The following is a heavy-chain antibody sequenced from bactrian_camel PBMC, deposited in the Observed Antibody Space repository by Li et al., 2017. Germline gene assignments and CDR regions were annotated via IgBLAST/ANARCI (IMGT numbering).Heavy chain of an antibody. J-gene: IGHJ4*01. V-gene: IGHV3S31*01. D-gene: IGHD4*01. CDR1: GFTFRNYA. CDR3: ATVAGSFSDDYARARAYVY. Sequence: VQLVESGGDLVQPGGSLRLSCAASGFTFRNYAMSWVRQAPGKGLEWVSLINAVTISGSTHYADSVKGRFTISRDDAKNTLHLQMNSLKSEDTALYYCATVAGSFSDDYARARAYVYWGQGTQVTVS. CDR2: INAVTISGST.